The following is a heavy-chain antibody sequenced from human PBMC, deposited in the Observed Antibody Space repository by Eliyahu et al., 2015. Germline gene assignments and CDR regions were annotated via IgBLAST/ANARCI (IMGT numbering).Heavy chain of an antibody. D-gene: IGHD3-3*01. V-gene: IGHV4-30-2*01. J-gene: IGHJ2*01. Sequence: QLQLQESGSGLVKPSQTLSLTCAVSGGSXSSGGYSWSWIRPPPGKGLEWIGFSDHSGSTYYNPSLKSRVTISVDRSKNQFSLNLTSVTAADTAVYYCARGWSGSVTNHWXFDLWGRGTLVTVSS. CDR1: GGSXSSGGYS. CDR3: ARGWSGSVTNHWXFDL. CDR2: SDHSGST.